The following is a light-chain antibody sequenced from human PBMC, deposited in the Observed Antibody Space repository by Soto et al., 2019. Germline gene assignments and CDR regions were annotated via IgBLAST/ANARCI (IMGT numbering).Light chain of an antibody. CDR2: YIS. V-gene: IGLV2-11*01. Sequence: QSVLTQPRSVSGSPGQSVTISCTGTSSDFGAHNFVSWYQQHPGKAPKLIIYYISERPSGVPDRFSGSKSGNTASLTISGRQAEDEADYYCCSSAGSFTWVFGGGTKLTVL. CDR3: CSSAGSFTWV. CDR1: SSDFGAHNF. J-gene: IGLJ3*02.